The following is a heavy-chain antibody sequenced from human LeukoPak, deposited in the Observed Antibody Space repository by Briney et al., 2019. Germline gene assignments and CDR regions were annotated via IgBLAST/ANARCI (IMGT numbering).Heavy chain of an antibody. V-gene: IGHV5-10-1*01. CDR3: ARNRYCYDFSGYYVDY. CDR1: GYSFSSYW. J-gene: IGHJ4*02. CDR2: IDPSDYYT. D-gene: IGHD3-22*01. Sequence: PGESLKISCKGSGYSFSSYWISWVRQMPGKSPGWMGGIDPSDYYTNCSPSFQGHVTISTDKSISTAYLQWSSLRASDTAMYYCARNRYCYDFSGYYVDYWGQGTLVTVSS.